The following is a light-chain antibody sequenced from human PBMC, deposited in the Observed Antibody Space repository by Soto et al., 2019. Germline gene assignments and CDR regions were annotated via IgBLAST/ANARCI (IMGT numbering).Light chain of an antibody. Sequence: QSVLTQPPSVSAAPGQKVTISCSGSSSNIGNNYVSWYQHLPGTAPKLLIYDNNKRPSGIPDRFSGSKSGTSATLGIPGLQAGDEADYDCETWERSLGAVVFGGGTKVTVL. CDR1: SSNIGNNY. V-gene: IGLV1-51*01. CDR3: ETWERSLGAVV. J-gene: IGLJ3*02. CDR2: DNN.